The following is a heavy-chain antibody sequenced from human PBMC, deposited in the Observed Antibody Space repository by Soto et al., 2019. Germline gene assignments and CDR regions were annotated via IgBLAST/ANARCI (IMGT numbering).Heavy chain of an antibody. V-gene: IGHV4-34*01. J-gene: IGHJ4*02. CDR1: GGSFSGYY. CDR2: INHSGST. D-gene: IGHD3-9*01. CDR3: ARHPSYDVLTGYSGVYYFDY. Sequence: PSETLSLTCAVYGGSFSGYYWSWIRQPPGKGLEWIGEINHSGSTNYNPSLKSRVTISVDTSKNQFSLKLSSVTAADTAVYYCARHPSYDVLTGYSGVYYFDYWGQGTLVTVSS.